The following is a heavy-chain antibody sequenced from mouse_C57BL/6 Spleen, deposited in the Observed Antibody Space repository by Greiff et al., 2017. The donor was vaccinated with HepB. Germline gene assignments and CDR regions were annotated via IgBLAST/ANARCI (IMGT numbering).Heavy chain of an antibody. J-gene: IGHJ3*01. Sequence: QVQLKQPGAELVKPGASVKLSCKASGYTFTSYWMQWVKQRPGQGLEWIGEIDPSDSYTNYNQKFKGKATLTVDTSSSTAYMQLSSLTSEDSAVYYCARLDYDGFAYWGQGTLVTVSA. CDR1: GYTFTSYW. D-gene: IGHD2-4*01. V-gene: IGHV1-50*01. CDR2: IDPSDSYT. CDR3: ARLDYDGFAY.